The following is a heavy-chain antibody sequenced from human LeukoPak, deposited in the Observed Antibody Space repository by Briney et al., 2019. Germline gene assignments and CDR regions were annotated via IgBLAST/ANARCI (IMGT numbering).Heavy chain of an antibody. CDR1: GFTFSNFN. Sequence: GGSLRLSCAASGFTFSNFNLNWVRQAPGKGLEWVSSITSSGNHIYYADSLKGRFTISRDNAKNSLYLQMNSLRAEDTAVYYCARDPSLGYFDLWGRGTLVTVSS. V-gene: IGHV3-21*01. J-gene: IGHJ2*01. CDR2: ITSSGNHI. CDR3: ARDPSLGYFDL.